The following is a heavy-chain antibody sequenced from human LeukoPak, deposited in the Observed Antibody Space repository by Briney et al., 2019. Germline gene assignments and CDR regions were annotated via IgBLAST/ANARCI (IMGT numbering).Heavy chain of an antibody. J-gene: IGHJ4*02. D-gene: IGHD3-10*01. CDR1: GFTFSSYS. Sequence: GGSLRLSCAASGFTFSSYSMNWVRQAPGKGLEWVSYISSTSSIYYADSVKGRFTVSRDNAKNSLYLQMNSLRAEDTALYYCARATSYGRFDYWGQGTLVTVSP. V-gene: IGHV3-48*01. CDR3: ARATSYGRFDY. CDR2: ISSTSSI.